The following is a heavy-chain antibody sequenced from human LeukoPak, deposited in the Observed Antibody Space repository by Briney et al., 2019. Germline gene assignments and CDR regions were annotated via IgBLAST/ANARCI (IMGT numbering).Heavy chain of an antibody. CDR2: ISSSSSYI. J-gene: IGHJ4*02. V-gene: IGHV3-21*04. Sequence: GGSLRLSCAASGFTFSSYSMNWVRQAPGKGLEWVSSISSSSSYIYYADSVKGRFTMSRDNSKNTLYLQMNSLRAEDTAVYYCAKLAVAGTVLVYYFDYWGQGTLVTVSS. CDR1: GFTFSSYS. CDR3: AKLAVAGTVLVYYFDY. D-gene: IGHD6-19*01.